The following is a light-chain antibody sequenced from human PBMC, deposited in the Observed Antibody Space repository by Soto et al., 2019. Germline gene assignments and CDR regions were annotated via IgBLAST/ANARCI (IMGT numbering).Light chain of an antibody. Sequence: QSVLTQPASASGSPGQSITISCTGTSSDVGGYNYVSWYQQHPGKAPKLMIYEVSNRPSGVSNRFSGSKSGNTASLTISGLQAEDEADYYCSSYTSSSTLEVFGTGTKVTVL. J-gene: IGLJ1*01. CDR3: SSYTSSSTLEV. CDR2: EVS. CDR1: SSDVGGYNY. V-gene: IGLV2-14*01.